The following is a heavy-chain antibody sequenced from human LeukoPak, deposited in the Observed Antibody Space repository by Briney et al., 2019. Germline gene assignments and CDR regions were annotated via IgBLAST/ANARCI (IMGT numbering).Heavy chain of an antibody. Sequence: SETLSLTCTVSGGSISSYYWSWIRQPAGKGLEWIGRIYTSGSTNYNPSLKTRVTMSVDTSKNQFSLKLSSVTAADTAMYYCTREAGNTQYFDYWGQGTLVTVSS. CDR1: GGSISSYY. CDR2: IYTSGST. J-gene: IGHJ4*02. D-gene: IGHD1-1*01. V-gene: IGHV4-4*07. CDR3: TREAGNTQYFDY.